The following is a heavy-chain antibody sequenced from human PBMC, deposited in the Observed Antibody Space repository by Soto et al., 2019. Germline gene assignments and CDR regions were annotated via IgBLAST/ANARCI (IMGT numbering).Heavy chain of an antibody. V-gene: IGHV4-31*03. CDR3: ARDRLMATAGTARHYFGLDV. Sequence: PSETLSLTCTVSGGSISSGGYYWSWVRQNPRRGLEWIGNIYYSGNTYYNPSLKSRLTISVDTSKNQFSLNLSSVTAADTAVYYCARDRLMATAGTARHYFGLDVWGQGTTVTVS. CDR2: IYYSGNT. D-gene: IGHD5-18*01. CDR1: GGSISSGGYY. J-gene: IGHJ6*02.